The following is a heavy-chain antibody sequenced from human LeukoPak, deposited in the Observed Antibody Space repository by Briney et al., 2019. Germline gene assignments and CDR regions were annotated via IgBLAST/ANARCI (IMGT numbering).Heavy chain of an antibody. Sequence: SETLSLTCTVSGGSISSYYWSWIRQPPGKGLEWIGYIYYSGSTNYNPSLKSRVTISVDTSKNQFSLKLSSVTAADTAVYYCARQLWNYFDYWGQGTLVTVSS. CDR2: IYYSGST. J-gene: IGHJ4*02. CDR1: GGSISSYY. CDR3: ARQLWNYFDY. D-gene: IGHD5-18*01. V-gene: IGHV4-59*08.